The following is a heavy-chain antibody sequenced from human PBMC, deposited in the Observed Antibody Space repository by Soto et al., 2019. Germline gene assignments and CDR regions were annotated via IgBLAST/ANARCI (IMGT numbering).Heavy chain of an antibody. Sequence: QVQLVESGGGVVQPGRSLRLSCAASGFTFSSYAMHWVRQAPGKGLEWVAVISYDGSNKYYADSVKGRFTISRDNSKNTLYLQMNSLRAEDTAVYYCARGGYFWSGYDPNWYFDLWGRGTLVTVSS. CDR1: GFTFSSYA. J-gene: IGHJ2*01. V-gene: IGHV3-30-3*01. CDR2: ISYDGSNK. D-gene: IGHD3-3*01. CDR3: ARGGYFWSGYDPNWYFDL.